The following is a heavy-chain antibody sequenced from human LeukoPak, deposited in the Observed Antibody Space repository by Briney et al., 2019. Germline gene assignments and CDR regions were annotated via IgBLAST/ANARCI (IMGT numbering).Heavy chain of an antibody. V-gene: IGHV3-11*04. J-gene: IGHJ4*02. CDR3: ARYPTYYYDSSGIFDY. Sequence: GGSLRLSCAASGFTFSDYYMSWLRQAPGKGLEWVSYISSSGSTIYYADSVKGRFTISRDNAKNSLYLQMNCLRAEDTAVYYCARYPTYYYDSSGIFDYWGQGTPVTVSS. D-gene: IGHD3-22*01. CDR2: ISSSGSTI. CDR1: GFTFSDYY.